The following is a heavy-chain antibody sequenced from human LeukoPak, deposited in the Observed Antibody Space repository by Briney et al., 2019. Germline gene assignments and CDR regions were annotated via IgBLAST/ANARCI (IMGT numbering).Heavy chain of an antibody. Sequence: ASMKISCKASGYSFTEFDINWVRQASGQGLEWMGWMNPQSGNTDYAQKFQGRVTMTRNNSISTAYMELSGLRSEDTAIYYCAGGWEPYDYWFDPWGQGTLVTVSS. J-gene: IGHJ5*02. CDR3: AGGWEPYDYWFDP. CDR2: MNPQSGNT. V-gene: IGHV1-8*01. CDR1: GYSFTEFD. D-gene: IGHD5-12*01.